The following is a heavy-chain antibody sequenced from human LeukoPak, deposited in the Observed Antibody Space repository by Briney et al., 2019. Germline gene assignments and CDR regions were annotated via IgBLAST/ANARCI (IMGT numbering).Heavy chain of an antibody. V-gene: IGHV1-18*01. Sequence: ASVKVSCKASGYTFTSYGISWVRQAPGQGLEWMGWISAYNGNTNYAQKLQGRVTMTTDTSTSTAYMELRSLRADDTAVYYCARVWAIKAVAGTVDYWGQGTLVTVSS. J-gene: IGHJ4*02. CDR3: ARVWAIKAVAGTVDY. CDR2: ISAYNGNT. CDR1: GYTFTSYG. D-gene: IGHD6-19*01.